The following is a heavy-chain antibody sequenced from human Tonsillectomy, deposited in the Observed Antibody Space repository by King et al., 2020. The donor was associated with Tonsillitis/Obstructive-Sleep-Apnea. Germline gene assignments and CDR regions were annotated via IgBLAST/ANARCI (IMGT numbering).Heavy chain of an antibody. CDR3: AVGGYCSSLTGYGYFQH. CDR1: GGSITRNNYY. J-gene: IGHJ1*01. Sequence: QLQESGPGLVKPSEPLSLTCTFSGGSITRNNYYCGWIRQPPGKGLEWLGSIYYIGSTYYNPSLKGRVTISVVTSKNQFSLKLSSVTAADTAVYYCAVGGYCSSLTGYGYFQHWGQGTLVTVSA. CDR2: IYYIGST. V-gene: IGHV4-39*01. D-gene: IGHD2-2*01.